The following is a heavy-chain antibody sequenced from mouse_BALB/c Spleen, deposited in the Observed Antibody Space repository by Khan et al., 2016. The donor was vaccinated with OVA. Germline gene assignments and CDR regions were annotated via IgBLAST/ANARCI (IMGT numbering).Heavy chain of an antibody. D-gene: IGHD1-2*01. Sequence: VQLQESGAELARPGASVKLSCKASGYTFTDYYINWVKQRTGQGLEWIGELSPGSGNTYYHEKFKGKATLTADKSSSTAYMQLSSLTSEGSTVFCCARRNYFGYTLAYWGQGTRVTVSA. V-gene: IGHV1-77*01. CDR1: GYTFTDYY. J-gene: IGHJ3*01. CDR3: ARRNYFGYTLAY. CDR2: LSPGSGNT.